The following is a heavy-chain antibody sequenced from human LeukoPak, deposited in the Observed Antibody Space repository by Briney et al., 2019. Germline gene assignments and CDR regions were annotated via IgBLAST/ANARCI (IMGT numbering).Heavy chain of an antibody. CDR2: ISYDGSNK. J-gene: IGHJ3*02. D-gene: IGHD3-22*01. Sequence: PGGSLRLSCAASGFTFSSYAMHWVRQAPGKGLEWVAFISYDGSNKYYADSVKGRFTFSRDNSKNTLYLQMNSLRAEDTAVYYRAKGKDYYDSSGYYYTYAFDIWGQGTVVTVSS. CDR1: GFTFSSYA. V-gene: IGHV3-30*18. CDR3: AKGKDYYDSSGYYYTYAFDI.